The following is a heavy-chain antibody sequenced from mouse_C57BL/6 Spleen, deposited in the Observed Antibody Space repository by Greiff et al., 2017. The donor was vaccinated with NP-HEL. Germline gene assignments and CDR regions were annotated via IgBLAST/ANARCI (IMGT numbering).Heavy chain of an antibody. V-gene: IGHV10-3*01. CDR3: LREEGRGYYGNYGDY. CDR2: IRSKSSNYAT. CDR1: GFTFNTYA. D-gene: IGHD2-1*01. J-gene: IGHJ4*01. Sequence: EVKLVESGGGLVQPKGSLKLSCAASGFTFNTYAMHWVRQAPGKGLEWVARIRSKSSNYATYYADSVKDRFTISRDDSQSMLYLQMNNLKTEDTAMYYCLREEGRGYYGNYGDYWGQGTSVTVSS.